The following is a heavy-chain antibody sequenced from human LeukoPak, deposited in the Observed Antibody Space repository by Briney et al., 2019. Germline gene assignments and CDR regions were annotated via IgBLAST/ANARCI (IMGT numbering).Heavy chain of an antibody. CDR3: ARGLPSKTGADTRTAY. V-gene: IGHV1-8*01. J-gene: IGHJ4*02. D-gene: IGHD7-27*01. CDR2: MNPNSGNT. CDR1: GYTFTSYD. Sequence: ASVKVSCKASGYTFTSYDINWVRQATGQGLEWMGWMNPNSGNTGYAQKFQGRVTMTRNTSISTAYMELSSLRSEAPAVYYCARGLPSKTGADTRTAYWGQGTLVTVSS.